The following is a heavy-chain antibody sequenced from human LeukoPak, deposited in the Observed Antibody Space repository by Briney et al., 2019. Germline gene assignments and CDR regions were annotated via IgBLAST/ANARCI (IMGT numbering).Heavy chain of an antibody. V-gene: IGHV3-7*01. D-gene: IGHD2-2*02. CDR3: VRGGCGGNCYNLDIPLDY. CDR1: GFIFSRYW. J-gene: IGHJ4*02. Sequence: QPGGSLRLSCAASGFIFSRYWMTWVRQAPGKGLEYVANIKEDGSEKYYAGSVKGRFTISRDNAKNSLYVQLNSLRGDDTAVYYCVRGGCGGNCYNLDIPLDYWGQGTLVTVSS. CDR2: IKEDGSEK.